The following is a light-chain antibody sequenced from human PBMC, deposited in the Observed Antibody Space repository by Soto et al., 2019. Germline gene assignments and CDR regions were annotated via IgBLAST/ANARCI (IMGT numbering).Light chain of an antibody. J-gene: IGKJ1*01. CDR1: QSVSSNH. Sequence: EIVLTQSAAILSVSAGERATLSCRASQSVSSNHLAWYQQKPGQAPRLLIYGGSSRATGIPVRFSGSASETDSTLTITRLEPEDFAVYYCQQYSSSRTFGQGTKVDIK. V-gene: IGKV3-20*01. CDR3: QQYSSSRT. CDR2: GGS.